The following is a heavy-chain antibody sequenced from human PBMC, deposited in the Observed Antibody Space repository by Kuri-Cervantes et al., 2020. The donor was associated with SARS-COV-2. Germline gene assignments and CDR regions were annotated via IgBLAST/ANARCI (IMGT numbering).Heavy chain of an antibody. V-gene: IGHV4-38-2*01. CDR2: VNHRGST. J-gene: IGHJ3*02. CDR3: ARVGYHDAFDI. Sequence: SETLSLTCDVSGYSISSGRCWGWIRQSPGKGLELIGEVNHRGSTNYNPSLKSRVTISVDTSSKQLSLHLGAVTAADTAVYYCARVGYHDAFDIWGQGTMVTVSS. D-gene: IGHD5-12*01. CDR1: GYSISSGRC.